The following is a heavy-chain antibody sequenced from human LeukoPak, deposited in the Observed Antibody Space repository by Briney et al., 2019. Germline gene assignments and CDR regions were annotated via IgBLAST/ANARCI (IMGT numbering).Heavy chain of an antibody. CDR3: ARDHAPYYYDSSGPRLFDY. D-gene: IGHD3-22*01. Sequence: RASVKVSCEASGGTFSSYAISWVRQAPEQGLEWMGGIIPIFGTANYAQKFQGRVTITADESTSTAYMELSSLRSEDTAVYYCARDHAPYYYDSSGPRLFDYWGQGTLVTVSS. CDR2: IIPIFGTA. CDR1: GGTFSSYA. V-gene: IGHV1-69*13. J-gene: IGHJ4*02.